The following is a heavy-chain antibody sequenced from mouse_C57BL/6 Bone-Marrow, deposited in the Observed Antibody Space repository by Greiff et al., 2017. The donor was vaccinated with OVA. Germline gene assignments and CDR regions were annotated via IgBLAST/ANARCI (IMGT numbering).Heavy chain of an antibody. CDR3: ARWDDGYSGY. Sequence: VQLQQSGPVLVKPGASVKMSCKASGYTFTDYYMNWVKQSHGKSLEWIGVINPYNGGTSYNQKFTGKATLTVDKSSSTAYMELNSLTSEDSAVYYCARWDDGYSGYWGQGTTLTVSS. J-gene: IGHJ2*01. CDR2: INPYNGGT. V-gene: IGHV1-19*01. D-gene: IGHD2-3*01. CDR1: GYTFTDYY.